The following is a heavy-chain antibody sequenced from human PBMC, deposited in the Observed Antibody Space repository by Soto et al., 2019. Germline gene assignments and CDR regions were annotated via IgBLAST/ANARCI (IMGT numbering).Heavy chain of an antibody. CDR3: ARELPYDSSGYRNWFDP. J-gene: IGHJ5*02. D-gene: IGHD3-22*01. Sequence: SETLSLTCAVSGGSISSGGYSWSWIRQPPGKGLEWIGYIYHSGSTYYNPSLKSRVTISVDTSKNQFSLKLSSVTAADTAVYYCARELPYDSSGYRNWFDPWGQGTLVTVS. V-gene: IGHV4-30-2*05. CDR1: GGSISSGGYS. CDR2: IYHSGST.